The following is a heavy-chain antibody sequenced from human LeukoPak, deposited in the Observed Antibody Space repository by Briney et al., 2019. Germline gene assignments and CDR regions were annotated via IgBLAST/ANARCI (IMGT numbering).Heavy chain of an antibody. V-gene: IGHV3-30*03. CDR2: ISYDGSNK. CDR3: ARASVIATDDTLYGTTDWFDP. D-gene: IGHD1-1*01. J-gene: IGHJ5*02. CDR1: GFTFSSYG. Sequence: PGGSLRLSCAASGFTFSSYGMHWVRQAPGKGLEWVAVISYDGSNKYYADSVKGRFTISRDNARNSLYLQMNSLRAGDTAVYYCARASVIATDDTLYGTTDWFDPWGQGTLVTVSS.